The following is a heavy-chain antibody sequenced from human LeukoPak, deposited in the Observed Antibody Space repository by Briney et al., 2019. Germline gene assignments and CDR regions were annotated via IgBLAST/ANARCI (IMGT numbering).Heavy chain of an antibody. CDR2: IRYDGSNK. J-gene: IGHJ4*02. CDR3: AEDDRGTWSFDY. D-gene: IGHD3-16*01. V-gene: IGHV3-30*02. CDR1: GFTFSSYG. Sequence: PGGSLRLSCAASGFTFSSYGMHWVRQAPGKGLEWVSFIRYDGSNKYYADSVKGRFTISRDNSKNTLSLQMNSLRAEDTAVYYCAEDDRGTWSFDYWGQGTLVTVPS.